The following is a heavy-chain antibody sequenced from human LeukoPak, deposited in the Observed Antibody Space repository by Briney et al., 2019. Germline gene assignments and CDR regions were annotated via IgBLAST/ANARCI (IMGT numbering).Heavy chain of an antibody. CDR1: GFTFSSYS. Sequence: PGGSLRLSCAASGFTFSSYSMNWVRQAPGRGLEWVSYISSSSSTIYYADSVKGRFTISRDNAKNSLYLQMNSLRAGDTAVYYCARDPAAAGTGYWGQGTLVTVSS. J-gene: IGHJ4*02. D-gene: IGHD6-13*01. CDR3: ARDPAAAGTGY. V-gene: IGHV3-48*01. CDR2: ISSSSSTI.